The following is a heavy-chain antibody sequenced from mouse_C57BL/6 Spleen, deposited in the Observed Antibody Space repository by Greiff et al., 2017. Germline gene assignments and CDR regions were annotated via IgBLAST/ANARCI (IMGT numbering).Heavy chain of an antibody. CDR3: ARDRRDSYYFDY. V-gene: IGHV5-4*01. CDR2: ISDGGSYT. J-gene: IGHJ2*01. CDR1: GFTFSSYA. Sequence: DVHLVESGGGLVKPGGSLKLSCAASGFTFSSYAMSWVRQTPEKRLEWVATISDGGSYTYYPDNVKGRFTISRDNAKNNLYLQMSHLKSEDTAMYYCARDRRDSYYFDYWGQGTTLTVSS.